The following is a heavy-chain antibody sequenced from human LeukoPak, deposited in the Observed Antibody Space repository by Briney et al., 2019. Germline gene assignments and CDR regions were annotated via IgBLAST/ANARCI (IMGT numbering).Heavy chain of an antibody. Sequence: ASVRVSCKASGYTFTSYAMHWVRQAPGQRLEWMGWINAGNGNTKYSQKFQGRVTITRDTSASTAYMELSSLRSEDTAVYYCARDRTPVAAPRGWFDPWGQGTLVTVSS. D-gene: IGHD6-19*01. CDR2: INAGNGNT. V-gene: IGHV1-3*01. CDR1: GYTFTSYA. CDR3: ARDRTPVAAPRGWFDP. J-gene: IGHJ5*02.